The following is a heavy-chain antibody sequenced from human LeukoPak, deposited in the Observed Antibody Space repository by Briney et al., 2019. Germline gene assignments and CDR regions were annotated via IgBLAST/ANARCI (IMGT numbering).Heavy chain of an antibody. V-gene: IGHV3-30*02. CDR2: ITFVGGNK. CDR1: GFNFNNFG. Sequence: GGSLRLSCAASGFNFNNFGMHWVRQAPGKGLEWVAIITFVGGNKYYIDSVQGRFTISRDNSKNTVYLQMDSLRPEDTAVYYCAKDKSYGSGIDHWGQGALVTVSS. J-gene: IGHJ4*02. CDR3: AKDKSYGSGIDH. D-gene: IGHD5-24*01.